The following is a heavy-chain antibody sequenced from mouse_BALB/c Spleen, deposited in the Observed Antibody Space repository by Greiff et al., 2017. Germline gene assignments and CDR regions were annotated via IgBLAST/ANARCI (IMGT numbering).Heavy chain of an antibody. CDR1: GFTFSSYG. CDR3: ARHDYDRSAGFAY. D-gene: IGHD2-4*01. Sequence: EVQLVESGGDLVKPGGSLKLSCAASGFTFSSYGMSWVRQTPDKRLEWVANISSGGSYTYYPDSVKGRFTISRDNAKNTLYLQMSSLKSEDTAMYYCARHDYDRSAGFAYWGQGTLVTVSA. CDR2: ISSGGSYT. J-gene: IGHJ3*01. V-gene: IGHV5-6*01.